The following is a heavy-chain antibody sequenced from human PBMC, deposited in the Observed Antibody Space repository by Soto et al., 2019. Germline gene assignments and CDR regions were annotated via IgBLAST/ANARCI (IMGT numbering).Heavy chain of an antibody. CDR2: IYSGSST. CDR3: ARDRNTLYGMDV. CDR1: GFTVSSNY. D-gene: IGHD2-2*02. J-gene: IGHJ6*02. V-gene: IGHV3-66*01. Sequence: EVQLVEPGGRLVQSWWSLRLSCAASGFTVSSNYMSWVRQAPWKGLECVSFIYSGSSTYYADSVKGRFTIYRDNSKNTLYLKMNRLRAEATAVYYCARDRNTLYGMDVWGQGTKVTVSS.